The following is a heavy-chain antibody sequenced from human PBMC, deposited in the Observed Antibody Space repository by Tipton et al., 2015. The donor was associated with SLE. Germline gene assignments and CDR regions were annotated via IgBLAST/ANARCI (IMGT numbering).Heavy chain of an antibody. CDR2: IYYSGST. CDR1: GGSISSYY. D-gene: IGHD5-24*01. CDR3: ARGGGRWLQSPFHY. J-gene: IGHJ4*02. Sequence: TLSLTCTVSGGSISSYYWSWIRQPPGKGLEWIGYIYYSGSTNYNPSLKSRVTISVDTSKDQFSLKLSSVTAADTAVYYCARGGGRWLQSPFHYWGQGTLVTVSS. V-gene: IGHV4-59*12.